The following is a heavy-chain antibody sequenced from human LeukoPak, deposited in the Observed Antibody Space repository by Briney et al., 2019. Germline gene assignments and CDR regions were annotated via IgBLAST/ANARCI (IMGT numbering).Heavy chain of an antibody. CDR1: GFSFSNYW. J-gene: IGHJ1*01. D-gene: IGHD6-25*01. Sequence: QPGGSLRLACATYGFSFSNYWMHSVRRAPGRGLGWVSGITCDGRRSKDEDSVRGRFTGPIDNAKNTLYLQMNSLTAEATAVYYCASPYSSGLWGQGTLVT. CDR3: ASPYSSGL. CDR2: ITCDGRRS. V-gene: IGHV3-74*03.